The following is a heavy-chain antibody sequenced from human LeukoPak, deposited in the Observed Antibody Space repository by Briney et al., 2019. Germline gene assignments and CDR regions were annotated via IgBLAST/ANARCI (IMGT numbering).Heavy chain of an antibody. CDR2: INPNSGGT. CDR3: ARDYPSYYDSSGYYPY. J-gene: IGHJ4*02. D-gene: IGHD3-22*01. Sequence: AXGYTFTGYYMHWVRQAPGQGLEWMGWINPNSGGTNYAQKFRGRVTMTRDTSISTAYMELSRLRSDDTAVYYCARDYPSYYDSSGYYPYWGQGTLVTVSS. CDR1: GYTFTGYY. V-gene: IGHV1-2*02.